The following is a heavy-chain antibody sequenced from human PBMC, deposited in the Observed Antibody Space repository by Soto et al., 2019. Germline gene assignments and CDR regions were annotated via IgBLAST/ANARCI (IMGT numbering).Heavy chain of an antibody. CDR2: ISYDGSNK. V-gene: IGHV3-30-3*01. J-gene: IGHJ6*02. CDR3: ARDHPGPPPRGLSSSWSYYYYYGMDV. CDR1: GFTFSSYA. D-gene: IGHD6-13*01. Sequence: GGSLRLSCAASGFTFSSYAMHWVRQAPGKGLEWVAVISYDGSNKYYADSVKGRFTISRDNSKNTLYLQMNSLRAEDTAVYYCARDHPGPPPRGLSSSWSYYYYYGMDVWGQGTTVTVSS.